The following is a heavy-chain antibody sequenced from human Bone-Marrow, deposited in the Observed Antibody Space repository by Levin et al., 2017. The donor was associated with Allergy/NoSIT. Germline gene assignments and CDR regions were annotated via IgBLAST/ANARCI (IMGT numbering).Heavy chain of an antibody. V-gene: IGHV4-59*01. D-gene: IGHD6-19*01. CDR3: ARAVVVSGLVDL. CDR2: SYYTGST. J-gene: IGHJ5*02. Sequence: PSETLSLTCTVSGGSIGAYYWSWLRQPPGKGLEWVGYSYYTGSTNYNPSLKSRVTISLDRSQNQFSLRLTSVTAADTAVYYCARAVVVSGLVDLWGQGTLVTVSP. CDR1: GGSIGAYY.